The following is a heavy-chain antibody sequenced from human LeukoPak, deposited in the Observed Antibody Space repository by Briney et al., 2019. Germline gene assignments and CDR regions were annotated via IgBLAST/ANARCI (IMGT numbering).Heavy chain of an antibody. J-gene: IGHJ4*02. V-gene: IGHV4-34*01. Sequence: GSLRLSCAASGFIFSSYAMSWIRQPPGKGLEWIGEINHSGSTNYNPSLKSRVTISVDTSKNQFSLKLSSVTAADTAVYYCARDDNYSSLDYWGQGILVTVSS. CDR2: INHSGST. CDR3: ARDDNYSSLDY. D-gene: IGHD3-10*01. CDR1: GFIFSSYA.